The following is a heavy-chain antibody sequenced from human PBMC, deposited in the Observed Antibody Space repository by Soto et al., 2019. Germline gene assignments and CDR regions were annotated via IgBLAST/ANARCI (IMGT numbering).Heavy chain of an antibody. CDR1: GFTFSSYS. J-gene: IGHJ6*02. CDR2: ISSSSSYI. Sequence: VGSLRLSCAASGFTFSSYSMNWVRQAPGKGLEWVSSISSSSSYIYYADSVKGRFTISRDNAKNSLYLQMNSLRAEDTAVYYCARDGYSSGWYDSDGMDVWGQGTTVTVSS. V-gene: IGHV3-21*01. CDR3: ARDGYSSGWYDSDGMDV. D-gene: IGHD6-19*01.